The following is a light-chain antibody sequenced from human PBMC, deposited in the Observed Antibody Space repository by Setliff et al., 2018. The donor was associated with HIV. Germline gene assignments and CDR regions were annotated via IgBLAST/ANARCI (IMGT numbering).Light chain of an antibody. J-gene: IGLJ2*01. CDR3: QSYDSSLSGYVV. CDR1: SSNIGAGYD. Sequence: QSVLTQPPSVSGAPGQRVTISCTGSSSNIGAGYDVHWYQQLPGTAPKLLIYGNSNRPSGVPDRFSGSKSGTSASLAITGLQAEDEAGYYCQSYDSSLSGYVVFGGGTKGTVL. CDR2: GNS. V-gene: IGLV1-40*01.